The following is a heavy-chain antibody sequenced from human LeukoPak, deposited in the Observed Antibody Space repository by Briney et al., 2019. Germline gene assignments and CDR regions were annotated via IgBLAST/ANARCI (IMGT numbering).Heavy chain of an antibody. D-gene: IGHD5-12*01. CDR1: GGSFSGYY. CDR3: ARQGSGYGLDY. J-gene: IGHJ4*02. Sequence: SETLSLTSAVYGGSFSGYYWSWIRQPPGKGLEWIGYIYYSGSTNYNPSLKSRVTISVDTSKNQFSLKLSSVTAADTAVYYCARQGSGYGLDYWGQGTLVTVSS. CDR2: IYYSGST. V-gene: IGHV4-59*08.